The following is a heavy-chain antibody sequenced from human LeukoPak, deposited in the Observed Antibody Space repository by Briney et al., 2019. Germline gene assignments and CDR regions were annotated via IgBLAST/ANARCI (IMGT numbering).Heavy chain of an antibody. J-gene: IGHJ1*01. CDR2: INDRGSI. CDR1: GGSFSGYF. V-gene: IGHV4-34*01. CDR3: ARVETGVGPDY. Sequence: SETLSLTCAVHGGSFSGYFWSWIRQPPGQGLEWIGEINDRGSINHNPSFRSRVTLSVDTSKMQLSLKLTSVTAADTAVYYCARVETGVGPDYWGQGTLVTVSS. D-gene: IGHD1-26*01.